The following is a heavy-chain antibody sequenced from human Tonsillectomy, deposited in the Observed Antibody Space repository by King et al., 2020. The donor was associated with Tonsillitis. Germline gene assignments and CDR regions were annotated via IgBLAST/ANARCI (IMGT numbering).Heavy chain of an antibody. CDR1: GFSLSDSGVG. CDR3: AHRLLSDSGYSYGLDY. D-gene: IGHD5-18*01. CDR2: IYWNDDK. V-gene: IGHV2-5*01. J-gene: IGHJ4*02. Sequence: TLKESGPTLVKPTQTLTLTCTFSGFSLSDSGVGVGWIRQPPGKALEWLALIYWNDDKRYSPSLKSRLTITKDTSKNQVVLPMTNIDPVDTATYFCAHRLLSDSGYSYGLDYWGQGTLVTVSS.